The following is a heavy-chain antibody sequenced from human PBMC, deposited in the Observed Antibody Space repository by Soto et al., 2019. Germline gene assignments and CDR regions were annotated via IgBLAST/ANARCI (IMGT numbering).Heavy chain of an antibody. CDR2: INAGNGNT. V-gene: IGHV1-3*01. CDR3: ARDWEVAGKLPAYDY. D-gene: IGHD6-19*01. CDR1: GYTFTSYA. Sequence: GASVKVSCKASGYTFTSYAMHWVRQAPGQRLEWMGWINAGNGNTKYSQKFQGRVTITRDTSASTAYMELSSLRSEDTAVYYCARDWEVAGKLPAYDYWGQGTLVTVSS. J-gene: IGHJ4*02.